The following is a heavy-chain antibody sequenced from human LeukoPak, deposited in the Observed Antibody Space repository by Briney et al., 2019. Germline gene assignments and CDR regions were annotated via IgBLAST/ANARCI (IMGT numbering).Heavy chain of an antibody. J-gene: IGHJ5*02. CDR2: INPNSGGT. CDR1: GYTFTGYY. Sequence: ASVKVSCKASGYTFTGYYMHWVRQAPGQGLGWMGWINPNSGGTNYAQKFQGRVTMTRDTSISTAYMELSRLRSDDTAVYYCATSIAARPVLSAWGQGTLVTVSS. V-gene: IGHV1-2*02. D-gene: IGHD6-6*01. CDR3: ATSIAARPVLSA.